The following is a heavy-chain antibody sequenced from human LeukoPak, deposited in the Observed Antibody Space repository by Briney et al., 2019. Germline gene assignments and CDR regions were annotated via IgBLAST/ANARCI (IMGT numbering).Heavy chain of an antibody. D-gene: IGHD6-19*01. CDR1: GFTFSSYG. J-gene: IGHJ3*02. Sequence: GGSLRLSCAASGFTFSSYGMHWVRQAPGKGLDWVAVISYDGSNKYYADSVKGRFTISRDNSKNTLYLQMNSLRAEDTAVYYCARGYNKYSSGWYGDHAFDIWGQGTMVTVSS. V-gene: IGHV3-30*19. CDR2: ISYDGSNK. CDR3: ARGYNKYSSGWYGDHAFDI.